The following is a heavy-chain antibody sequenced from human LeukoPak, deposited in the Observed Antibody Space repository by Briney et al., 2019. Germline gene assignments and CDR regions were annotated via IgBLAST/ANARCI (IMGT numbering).Heavy chain of an antibody. CDR1: EFSVGSNY. J-gene: IGHJ3*02. D-gene: IGHD3-22*01. CDR2: IYSGGST. CDR3: ARDYYYDSSGYFPDAFDI. V-gene: IGHV3-66*01. Sequence: GGSLRLSCAASEFSVGSNYMTWVRQAPGKGLEWVSLIYSGGSTYYADSVKGRFTISRDNSKNTLYLQMNSLRAEDTAVYYCARDYYYDSSGYFPDAFDIWGQGTMVTVSS.